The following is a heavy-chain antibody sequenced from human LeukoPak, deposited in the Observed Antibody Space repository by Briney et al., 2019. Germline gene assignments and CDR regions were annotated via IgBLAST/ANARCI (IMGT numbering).Heavy chain of an antibody. CDR3: ARGGITVAGLDY. Sequence: SQTLSLTCSISGDSVSANSAAWNWIRQSPSRGIEWLGRTYYKSKWYNDYAVSVKSRITINPDTSKKQFSLQLNSVTPEDTAVYYCARGGITVAGLDYWGQGTLVTVSS. CDR2: TYYKSKWYN. J-gene: IGHJ4*02. D-gene: IGHD6-19*01. V-gene: IGHV6-1*01. CDR1: GDSVSANSAA.